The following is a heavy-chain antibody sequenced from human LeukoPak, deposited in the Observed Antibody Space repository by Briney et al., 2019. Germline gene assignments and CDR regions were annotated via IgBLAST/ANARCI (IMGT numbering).Heavy chain of an antibody. D-gene: IGHD3-9*01. V-gene: IGHV4-4*02. CDR1: GGSISSSYW. CDR2: VHHSGST. J-gene: IGHJ5*02. Sequence: PSETLSLTCAVSGGSISSSYWWSWVRQPPGKGLEWIGEVHHSGSTNYYPSLKSRVTISIEKSKNQFSLKLNSVTAADTAVYYCARDYDVLTAYPPTQLFDPWGQGTLVTVSS. CDR3: ARDYDVLTAYPPTQLFDP.